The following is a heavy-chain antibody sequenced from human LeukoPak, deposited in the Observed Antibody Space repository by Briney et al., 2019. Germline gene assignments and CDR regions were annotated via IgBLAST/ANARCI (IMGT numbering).Heavy chain of an antibody. V-gene: IGHV1-69*05. CDR1: GGTFSSYA. CDR2: IIPIFGTA. CDR3: ARALVDTAMDYFDY. Sequence: SVKVSCKASGGTFSSYAISWVRQAPGQGLEWMGGIIPIFGTANYAQKFQGRVTVTTDESTSTAYMELSSLRSEDTAVYYCARALVDTAMDYFDYWGQGTLVTVSS. D-gene: IGHD5-18*01. J-gene: IGHJ4*02.